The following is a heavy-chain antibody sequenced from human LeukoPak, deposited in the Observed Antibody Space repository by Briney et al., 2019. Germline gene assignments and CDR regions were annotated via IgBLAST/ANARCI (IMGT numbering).Heavy chain of an antibody. CDR2: IYYSGST. J-gene: IGHJ3*02. D-gene: IGHD6-13*01. CDR3: ARDRSSSWYYGDAFDI. CDR1: GGSISSYY. V-gene: IGHV4-59*12. Sequence: SETLSLTCTVSGGSISSYYWSWIRQPPGKGLEWIGYIYYSGSTNYNPSLKSRVTISVDTSKNQFSLKLSSVTAADTAVYYCARDRSSSWYYGDAFDIWGQGTMVTVSS.